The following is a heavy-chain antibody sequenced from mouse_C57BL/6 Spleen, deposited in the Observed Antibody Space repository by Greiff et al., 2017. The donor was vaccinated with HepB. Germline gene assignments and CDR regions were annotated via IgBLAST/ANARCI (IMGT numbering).Heavy chain of an antibody. J-gene: IGHJ2*01. Sequence: DVMLVESGGGLVQPKGSLKLSCAASGFSFNTYAMNWVRQAPGKGLEWVARIRSKSNNYATYYADSVKDRFTISRDDSESMLYLQMNNLKTEDTAMYYCVRHDDGEDFDYWGQGTTLTVSS. D-gene: IGHD2-12*01. CDR1: GFSFNTYA. CDR2: IRSKSNNYAT. V-gene: IGHV10-1*01. CDR3: VRHDDGEDFDY.